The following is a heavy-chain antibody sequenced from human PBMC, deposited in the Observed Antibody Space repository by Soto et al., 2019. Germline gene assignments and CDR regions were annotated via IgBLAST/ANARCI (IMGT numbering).Heavy chain of an antibody. V-gene: IGHV5-51*01. D-gene: IGHD4-4*01. Sequence: PGESLKISCKGSGYSFTSYWIGWVRQMPGKGLERMGIIYPGDSDTRYSPSFQGQVTISADKSISTAYLQWSSLKASDTAMYYCARSEHYSNYVLSYYYGMDVWGQGTTVTVSS. CDR3: ARSEHYSNYVLSYYYGMDV. J-gene: IGHJ6*02. CDR1: GYSFTSYW. CDR2: IYPGDSDT.